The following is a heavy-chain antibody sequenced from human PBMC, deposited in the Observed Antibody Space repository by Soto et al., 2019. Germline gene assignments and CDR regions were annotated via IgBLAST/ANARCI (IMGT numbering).Heavy chain of an antibody. CDR1: GGYFSGYY. J-gene: IGHJ6*02. V-gene: IGHV4-34*01. D-gene: IGHD2-8*01. Sequence: SETLSLTCAVYGGYFSGYYWSWIRQPPGKGLEWIGEINHSGSTNYNPSLKSRVTISVDTSKSQFSLKLSSVTAADTAVYYCARLVLIGLYHYYGMDVWGQGTTVTVSS. CDR2: INHSGST. CDR3: ARLVLIGLYHYYGMDV.